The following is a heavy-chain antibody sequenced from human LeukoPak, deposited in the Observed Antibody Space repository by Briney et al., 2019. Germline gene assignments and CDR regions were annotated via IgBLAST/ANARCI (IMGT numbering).Heavy chain of an antibody. CDR2: INHGGST. CDR1: GGSISSGGYY. Sequence: PSQTLSLTCTVSGGSISSGGYYWSWIRQPPGKGLEWIGEINHGGSTNYNPSLKSRVTISVDTSKNQFSLKLSSVTAADTAVYYCARGHSVVVVAATFLYYWGQGTLVTVSS. V-gene: IGHV4-30-2*01. CDR3: ARGHSVVVVAATFLYY. J-gene: IGHJ4*02. D-gene: IGHD2-15*01.